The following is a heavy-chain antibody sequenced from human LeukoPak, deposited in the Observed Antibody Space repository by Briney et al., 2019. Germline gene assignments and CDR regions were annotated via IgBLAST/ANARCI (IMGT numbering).Heavy chain of an antibody. CDR2: IYHSGST. V-gene: IGHV4-30-2*01. CDR3: ARDNYSYGLDY. D-gene: IGHD5-18*01. J-gene: IGHJ4*02. Sequence: SQTLSLTCAVSGGSISSGDCSWSWIRQPPGKGLEWIGYIYHSGSTYYNPSLKSRVTISVDRSKNQFSLKLSSVTAADTAVYYCARDNYSYGLDYWGQGTLVTVSS. CDR1: GGSISSGDCS.